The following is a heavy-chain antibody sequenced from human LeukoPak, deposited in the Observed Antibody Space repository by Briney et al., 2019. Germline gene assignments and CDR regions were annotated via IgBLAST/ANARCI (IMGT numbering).Heavy chain of an antibody. J-gene: IGHJ4*02. Sequence: GGSLRLSCAASGFTFSNAWMSWVRQAPGKGLEWVGRIKSKTDGGTTDYAAPVKGRFTISRDDSKNTLYLQMNSLKTEDTAVYYCTTDPKYVWGSYRHRGYFDYWGQGTLVTVSS. CDR3: TTDPKYVWGSYRHRGYFDY. CDR2: IKSKTDGGTT. D-gene: IGHD3-16*02. CDR1: GFTFSNAW. V-gene: IGHV3-15*01.